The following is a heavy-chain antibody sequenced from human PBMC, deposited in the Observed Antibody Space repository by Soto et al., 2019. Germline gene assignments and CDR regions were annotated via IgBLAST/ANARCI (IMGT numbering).Heavy chain of an antibody. D-gene: IGHD4-4*01. V-gene: IGHV3-30*03. CDR2: ISYDGSNK. J-gene: IGHJ4*02. CDR3: AVLQAIDY. CDR1: GFTVSSNY. Sequence: PGGSLRLSCAASGFTVSSNYMSWVRQAPGKELEWVAVISYDGSNKYYADSVKGRFTISRDNSKNTLYLQMNSLRAEDTAVYYCAVLQAIDYWGQGTLVTVSS.